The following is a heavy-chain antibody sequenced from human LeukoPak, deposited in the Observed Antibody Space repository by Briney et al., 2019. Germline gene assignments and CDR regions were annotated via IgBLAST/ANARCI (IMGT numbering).Heavy chain of an antibody. CDR3: TTLDFDY. Sequence: GGSLRLSCAASGFTFSSYGMHWVRQASGKGLEWVGRIRNKANSYATAYAASVKGRFTISRDDSKNTAYLQMNSLKTEDTAVYYCTTLDFDYWGQGTLVTVSS. CDR1: GFTFSSYG. CDR2: IRNKANSYAT. V-gene: IGHV3-73*01. J-gene: IGHJ4*02.